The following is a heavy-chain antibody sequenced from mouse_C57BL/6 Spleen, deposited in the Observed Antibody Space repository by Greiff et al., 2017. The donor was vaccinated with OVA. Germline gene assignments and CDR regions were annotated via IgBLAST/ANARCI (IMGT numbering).Heavy chain of an antibody. CDR3: TGGSSPAGFAY. CDR1: GFTFSSYA. CDR2: IRSGGDYI. V-gene: IGHV5-9-1*02. J-gene: IGHJ3*01. D-gene: IGHD1-1*01. Sequence: EVKLMESGEGLVKPGGSLKLSCAASGFTFSSYALSWVRQTPDQRLEWVAYIRSGGDYIYYADTVKGRFPFSIANSRNTLYLQMSSLESADKDMAYCTGGSSPAGFAYWGQGTLVTVSA.